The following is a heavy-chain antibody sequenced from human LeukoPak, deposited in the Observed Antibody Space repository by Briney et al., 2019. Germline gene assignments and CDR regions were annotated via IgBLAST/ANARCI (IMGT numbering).Heavy chain of an antibody. CDR1: GFTLSNYN. CDR2: ISSRSSYI. V-gene: IGHV3-21*01. CDR3: ARDPTYCSSTSCYIDY. Sequence: PGGSLRLPCAASGFTLSNYNMNWVRQAPGKGLEWVSSISSRSSYIYYADSVKGRFTISTDNAKNSLYLQMHSLRAEDTAVYYCARDPTYCSSTSCYIDYWGQGTLVTVSS. J-gene: IGHJ4*02. D-gene: IGHD2-2*02.